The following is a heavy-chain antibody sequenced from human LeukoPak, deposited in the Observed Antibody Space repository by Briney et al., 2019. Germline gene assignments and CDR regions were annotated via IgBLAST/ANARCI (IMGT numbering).Heavy chain of an antibody. J-gene: IGHJ4*02. D-gene: IGHD6-13*01. Sequence: PGGSLRLSCAASGFTFSTYAMIWVRQAPGKGLEWVSAISGSGGSTYYADSVKGRFTISRDNSQSTVYLQMNSLRAEDTAVYYCARFIAAPYYFDYWGRGTLVTVSS. CDR2: ISGSGGST. CDR3: ARFIAAPYYFDY. CDR1: GFTFSTYA. V-gene: IGHV3-23*01.